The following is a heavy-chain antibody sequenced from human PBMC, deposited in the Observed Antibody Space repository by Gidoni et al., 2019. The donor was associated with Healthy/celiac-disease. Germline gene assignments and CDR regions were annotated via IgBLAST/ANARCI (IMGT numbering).Heavy chain of an antibody. CDR2: ISGIGGST. CDR3: AKGPVVAAGDWFDP. D-gene: IGHD2-15*01. V-gene: IGHV3-23*01. J-gene: IGHJ5*02. CDR1: GFTCSSYA. Sequence: EVQLLESGGGLVQTGGSLRLPRAAAGFTCSSYAMSWVRQAPGKGLEWVSSISGIGGSTYYAYSVKGRFTISIYNSKNTLYLQMNSLRAEDTAVYYCAKGPVVAAGDWFDPWGQGTLVTVSS.